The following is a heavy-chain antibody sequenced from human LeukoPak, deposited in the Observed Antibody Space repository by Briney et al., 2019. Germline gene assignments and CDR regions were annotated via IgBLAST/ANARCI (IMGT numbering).Heavy chain of an antibody. CDR2: FDPEDGET. J-gene: IGHJ6*03. CDR1: GYTFTELS. V-gene: IGHV1-24*01. Sequence: ASVKVSCKVSGYTFTELSMHWVRQAPGKGLEWMGGFDPEDGETIYAQKFQGRVTMTEDTSTDTAYMELSSLRSEDTAVYYCATAPSDEHYYYYMDVWGKGTTVTVSS. CDR3: ATAPSDEHYYYYMDV.